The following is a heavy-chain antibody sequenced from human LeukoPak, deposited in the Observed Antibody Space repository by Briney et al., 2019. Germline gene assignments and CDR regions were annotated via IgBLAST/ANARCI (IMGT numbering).Heavy chain of an antibody. CDR3: ARSSGWYYFDS. CDR1: GYTFTTYA. Sequence: GASVKVSCKASGYTFTTYAMHWVRQAPGQRLEYMGWINTGSGNTKYSQEFQGRVTIIRDTSASTAYMELSSLRSEDMAMYYCARSSGWYYFDSRGQGTLVTVSS. CDR2: INTGSGNT. V-gene: IGHV1-3*03. J-gene: IGHJ4*02. D-gene: IGHD6-19*01.